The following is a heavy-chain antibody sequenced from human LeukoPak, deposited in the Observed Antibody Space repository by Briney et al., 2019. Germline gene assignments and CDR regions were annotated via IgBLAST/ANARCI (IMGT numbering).Heavy chain of an antibody. Sequence: SVKVSCKASGGTFSSYAISWVRQAPGQGLEWVGRIIPILGIANYAQKFQGRVTITADKSTSTAYMELSSLRSEDTAVYYCARVQLGVSRDIAAAGSGDYYGMDVWGQGTTVTVSS. CDR1: GGTFSSYA. V-gene: IGHV1-69*04. J-gene: IGHJ6*02. CDR2: IIPILGIA. D-gene: IGHD6-13*01. CDR3: ARVQLGVSRDIAAAGSGDYYGMDV.